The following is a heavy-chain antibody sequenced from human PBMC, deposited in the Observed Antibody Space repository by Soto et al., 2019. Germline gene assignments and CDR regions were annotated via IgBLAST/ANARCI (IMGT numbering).Heavy chain of an antibody. V-gene: IGHV4-59*08. CDR1: GGSIGSYY. D-gene: IGHD5-18*01. CDR3: ARLVWSYGTWFDP. CDR2: IYYSGST. J-gene: IGHJ5*02. Sequence: SETLSLTCTVSGGSIGSYYWSWIRQPPGKGLEWIGYIYYSGSTNYNPSLKSRVTISVDTSKNQFSLKLSSVTAADTAVYYCARLVWSYGTWFDPWGQGTLVTVSS.